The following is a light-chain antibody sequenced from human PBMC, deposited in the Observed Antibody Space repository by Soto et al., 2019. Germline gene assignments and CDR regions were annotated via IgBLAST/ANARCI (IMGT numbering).Light chain of an antibody. CDR3: QQYMSYS. Sequence: DIQLTQSPSTLPASVGARVTITCRASQSISNWLAWYHQKPGTAPKRLIYHASTLESGVPSRFSGRGSGTEFTLTISRLQPDDFATYYCQQYMSYSFGQGTKVDIK. V-gene: IGKV1-5*01. CDR1: QSISNW. J-gene: IGKJ1*01. CDR2: HAS.